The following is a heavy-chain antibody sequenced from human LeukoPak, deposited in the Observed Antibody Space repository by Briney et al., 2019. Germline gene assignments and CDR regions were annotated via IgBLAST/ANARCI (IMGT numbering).Heavy chain of an antibody. Sequence: GESLKISCKGSGYSFSNFKIGWVRQMPGKGLEWMGIIYPGDSNTRYSPSFQGQVTISVDKSIGTAYLQWSSLKASDTAMYYCARARGGSSWFDPWGQGTLVTVSS. CDR2: IYPGDSNT. D-gene: IGHD3-10*01. J-gene: IGHJ5*02. V-gene: IGHV5-51*01. CDR1: GYSFSNFK. CDR3: ARARGGSSWFDP.